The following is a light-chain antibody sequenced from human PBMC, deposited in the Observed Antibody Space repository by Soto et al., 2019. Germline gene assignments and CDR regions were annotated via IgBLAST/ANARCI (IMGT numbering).Light chain of an antibody. CDR2: MNN. CDR3: AAWDDSLSGYV. Sequence: QAVVTQPPSASGNPGQKVTISCSGSSSNIGDNYVYWHQQLPGTAPKLLIYMNNQRPSGVPDRFSGSKSGTSASLAISGLRSEDEADYYCAAWDDSLSGYVFGPGTKVTVL. J-gene: IGLJ1*01. CDR1: SSNIGDNY. V-gene: IGLV1-47*01.